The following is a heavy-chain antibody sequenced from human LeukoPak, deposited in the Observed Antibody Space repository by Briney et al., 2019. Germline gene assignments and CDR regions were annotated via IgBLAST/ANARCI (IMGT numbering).Heavy chain of an antibody. Sequence: SETLSLTCAAYGGSFSGYYWSWIRQPPGKGLEWIGEINHSGGTNYNASLKSRVTISVDTSKNQFSLKLSSVTAADTAVYYCAAHYGDYPVGYFDYWGQGTLVTVSS. CDR3: AAHYGDYPVGYFDY. CDR2: INHSGGT. D-gene: IGHD4-17*01. CDR1: GGSFSGYY. J-gene: IGHJ4*02. V-gene: IGHV4-34*01.